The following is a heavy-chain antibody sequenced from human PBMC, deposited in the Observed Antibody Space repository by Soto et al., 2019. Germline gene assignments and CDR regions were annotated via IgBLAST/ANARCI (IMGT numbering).Heavy chain of an antibody. J-gene: IGHJ6*03. Sequence: SETLSLTCTVSGGSVSSYYWNWIRQPPGKGLEWIGYVYYSGSANYNPSLKSRVTISVDTAKNQFSLKLSSVTAADTAVYYCARQESPRNYYDMDVWGKGTTVTVSS. CDR2: VYYSGSA. CDR1: GGSVSSYY. CDR3: ARQESPRNYYDMDV. V-gene: IGHV4-59*08.